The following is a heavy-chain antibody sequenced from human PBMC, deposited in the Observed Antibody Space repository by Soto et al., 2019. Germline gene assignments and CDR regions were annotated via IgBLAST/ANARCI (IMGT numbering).Heavy chain of an antibody. J-gene: IGHJ4*02. Sequence: PGGSLRLSCAASGFSFSSYSMNWGRQAPGKGLEWVSYISTRSNSIYYADSVKGRFTVSRDNAKNSLFLQMSRLRDEDKAVYFCARAKYGGAYPPFDSWGQGSLGTSPQ. D-gene: IGHD4-17*01. CDR2: ISTRSNSI. CDR3: ARAKYGGAYPPFDS. V-gene: IGHV3-48*02. CDR1: GFSFSSYS.